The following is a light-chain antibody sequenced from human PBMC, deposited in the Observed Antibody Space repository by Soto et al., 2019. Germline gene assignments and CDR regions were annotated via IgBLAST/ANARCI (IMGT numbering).Light chain of an antibody. CDR1: QSVSSSY. J-gene: IGKJ1*01. CDR3: QQYNNWPPSRT. V-gene: IGKV3-20*01. CDR2: GAS. Sequence: EIVLTQSPGTLSLSPGERATLSCRASQSVSSSYLAWYQQKPGPAPRLLIYGASSRATGIPDRFSGSGSGTEFNITISSLQSEDSAVYYCQQYNNWPPSRTFGQGTKVDIK.